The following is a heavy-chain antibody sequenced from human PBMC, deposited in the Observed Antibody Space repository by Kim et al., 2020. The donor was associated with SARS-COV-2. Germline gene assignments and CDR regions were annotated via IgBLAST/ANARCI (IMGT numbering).Heavy chain of an antibody. CDR2: ISAIGGDT. Sequence: GGSLRLSCAASGFTFSSYALSWVRQAPGKGLEWVSRISAIGGDTYYADSVQGRFTISRDNSKNARNLEMNSLGAEDTALYYCSKVATLTAPLVYYRGQG. CDR1: GFTFSSYA. D-gene: IGHD5-12*01. CDR3: SKVATLTAPLVYY. J-gene: IGHJ4*02. V-gene: IGHV3-23*01.